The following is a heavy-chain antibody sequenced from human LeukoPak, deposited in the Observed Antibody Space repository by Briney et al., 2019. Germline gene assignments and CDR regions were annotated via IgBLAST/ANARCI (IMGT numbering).Heavy chain of an antibody. J-gene: IGHJ4*02. CDR2: ISGGGNRT. CDR1: GIPFSNYA. V-gene: IGHV3-23*01. D-gene: IGHD3-22*01. CDR3: ANVYYDSSGYHLGGDY. Sequence: GGSLRLSCAASGIPFSNYAMSWVRQAPGKGLEWVSFISGGGNRTYFADSVKGRFTVSRDNSKNTLYLQMNRLRAEDTAVYYCANVYYDSSGYHLGGDYWGQGTLVTVSS.